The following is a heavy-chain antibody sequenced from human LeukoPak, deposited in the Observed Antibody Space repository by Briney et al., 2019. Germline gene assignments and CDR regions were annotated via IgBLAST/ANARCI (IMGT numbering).Heavy chain of an antibody. V-gene: IGHV1-2*02. CDR2: INPNSGGT. Sequence: GASVKVSCKASGYTFTGYYMHWVRQAPGQGLEWMGWINPNSGGTNYAQKFQGRVTMTRDTSISTAYMELSRLRSDDTAVYYCARDEIVVRGAAYYFDYWGQGTLVTVSS. CDR1: GYTFTGYY. CDR3: ARDEIVVRGAAYYFDY. D-gene: IGHD3-10*01. J-gene: IGHJ4*02.